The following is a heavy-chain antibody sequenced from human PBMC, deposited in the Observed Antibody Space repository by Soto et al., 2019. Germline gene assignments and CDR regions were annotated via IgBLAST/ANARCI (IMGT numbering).Heavy chain of an antibody. D-gene: IGHD2-2*02. J-gene: IGHJ4*02. CDR2: ISGSGDRT. CDR1: GFTVSSNY. Sequence: PGGSLRLSCAASGFTVSSNYMTWVRQAPGKGLEWVSVISGSGDRTFHADSVKGRFTISRDNSKNTLSLQMNSLRAEDTAVYYCARGGIASCYTHLDYWGQGTLVTVSS. V-gene: IGHV3-23*01. CDR3: ARGGIASCYTHLDY.